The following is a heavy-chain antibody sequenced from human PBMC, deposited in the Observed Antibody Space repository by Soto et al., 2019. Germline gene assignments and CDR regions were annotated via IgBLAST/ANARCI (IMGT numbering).Heavy chain of an antibody. D-gene: IGHD3-3*01. CDR1: GYTFTGYF. Sequence: QVQLVQSGAEVKKPGASVKVSCKASGYTFTGYFMHWVRQAPGQGLEWMGWINPNSGSTNCAQRFQGRVTMTRDTSISTAYMELRRLRSDDTAVYYGARGGISSFGVSESWGQGTSVTVSS. CDR2: INPNSGST. J-gene: IGHJ6*02. CDR3: ARGGISSFGVSES. V-gene: IGHV1-2*02.